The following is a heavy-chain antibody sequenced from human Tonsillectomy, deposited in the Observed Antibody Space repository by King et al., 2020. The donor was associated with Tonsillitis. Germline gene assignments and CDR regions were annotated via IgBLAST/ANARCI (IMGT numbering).Heavy chain of an antibody. Sequence: VQLVESGGGVVQPGRSLRLSCAASGFTFSSYAMHWVRQAPGKGLEWVAVISYDGSNKYYADSVKGRFTISRDSSENTVFLQMNSLRAEDTALYYCARSMRDYGDPFDYWGQGTQVTVSS. CDR1: GFTFSSYA. D-gene: IGHD4-17*01. V-gene: IGHV3-30*14. J-gene: IGHJ4*02. CDR2: ISYDGSNK. CDR3: ARSMRDYGDPFDY.